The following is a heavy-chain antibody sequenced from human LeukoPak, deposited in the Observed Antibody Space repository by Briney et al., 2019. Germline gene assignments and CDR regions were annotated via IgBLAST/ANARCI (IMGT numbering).Heavy chain of an antibody. V-gene: IGHV1-2*04. D-gene: IGHD6-13*01. CDR3: ARGPEGIGVGRVTPGGAAAGIYDY. CDR2: INPNSGGT. Sequence: ASVKVSCKASGYTFTGYYMHWVRQAPGQGLEWMGWINPNSGGTNYAQKFQGWVTMTRDTSISTAYMELSRLRSDDTAVYYCARGPEGIGVGRVTPGGAAAGIYDYWGQGTLVTVSS. CDR1: GYTFTGYY. J-gene: IGHJ4*02.